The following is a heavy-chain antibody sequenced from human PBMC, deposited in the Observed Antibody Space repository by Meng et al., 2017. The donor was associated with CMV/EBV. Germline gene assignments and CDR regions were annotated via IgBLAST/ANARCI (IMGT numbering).Heavy chain of an antibody. CDR1: GYTFTGYY. V-gene: IGHV1-2*02. Sequence: QVQLVQSGAEVKKSGASVKVSCKASGYTFTGYYMHWVRQAPGQGLEWMGWINPINGGTNYAQKFQGRVTMIRDTSISTAYMELRSLRSDDTAVYHCARDSYYYDSSGYDWFDPWGQGTLVTVSS. CDR2: INPINGGT. CDR3: ARDSYYYDSSGYDWFDP. J-gene: IGHJ5*02. D-gene: IGHD3-22*01.